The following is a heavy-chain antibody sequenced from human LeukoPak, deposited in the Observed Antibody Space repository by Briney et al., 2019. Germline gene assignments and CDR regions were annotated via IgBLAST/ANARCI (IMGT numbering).Heavy chain of an antibody. D-gene: IGHD3-16*01. CDR3: AKNGEGGSYFDS. J-gene: IGHJ4*02. Sequence: ASVKVSCKASGGIFTSYAISWMRQAPGQGLEWMGRTIPIFGIANYAQKFQGRVTITADKSTSTAYMELSSLRSEDTAVYYCAKNGEGGSYFDSWGQGTLVTVSS. CDR1: GGIFTSYA. V-gene: IGHV1-69*04. CDR2: TIPIFGIA.